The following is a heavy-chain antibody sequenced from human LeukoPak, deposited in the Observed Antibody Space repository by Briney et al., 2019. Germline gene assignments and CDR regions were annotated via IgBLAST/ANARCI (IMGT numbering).Heavy chain of an antibody. J-gene: IGHJ4*02. CDR1: GFTFSSYE. D-gene: IGHD3-3*01. V-gene: IGHV3-48*03. CDR2: ISSSGSTI. CDR3: ARAPAYDFWSGYYPRPFDY. Sequence: GGSLRLSCAASGFTFSSYEMNWVLQAPGKGLEWVSYISSSGSTIYYADSVKGRFTISRDNAKNSLYLQMNSLRAEDTAVYYCARAPAYDFWSGYYPRPFDYWGQGTLVTVSS.